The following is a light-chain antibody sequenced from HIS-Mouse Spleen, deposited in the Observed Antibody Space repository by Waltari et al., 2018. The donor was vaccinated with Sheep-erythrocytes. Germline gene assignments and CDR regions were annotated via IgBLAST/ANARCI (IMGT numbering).Light chain of an antibody. CDR2: EGS. V-gene: IGLV2-23*01. J-gene: IGLJ3*02. CDR1: SSDGGGYNL. Sequence: QSALTQPPSVSGSPGPSITISCTGTSSDGGGYNLASCYQQHPGKAPKLIIYEGSKRPSGASNRFSGSKSGNTASLTISGLQAEDEADDYCCSYAGSSTPWVFGGGTKLTVL. CDR3: CSYAGSSTPWV.